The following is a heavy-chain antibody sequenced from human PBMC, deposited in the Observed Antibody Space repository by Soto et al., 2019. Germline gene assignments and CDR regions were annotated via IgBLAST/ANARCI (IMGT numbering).Heavy chain of an antibody. CDR1: GGSISSGGYS. D-gene: IGHD3-10*01. J-gene: IGHJ6*02. Sequence: SETLSLTCAVSGGSISSGGYSWSWIRQPPGKGLEWIGYIYHSGSTYYNPSLKSRVTISVDRSKNQFSLKLSSVTAADTAVYYCAREVKGYYYYGMDVWGQGTTVTVSS. CDR2: IYHSGST. CDR3: AREVKGYYYYGMDV. V-gene: IGHV4-30-2*01.